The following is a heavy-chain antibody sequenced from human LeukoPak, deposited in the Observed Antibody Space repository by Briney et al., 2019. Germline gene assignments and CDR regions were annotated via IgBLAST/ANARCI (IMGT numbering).Heavy chain of an antibody. CDR3: ARGGGYYYYYMDV. J-gene: IGHJ6*03. CDR2: INHSGST. CDR1: GGSFSGYY. Sequence: SETLSLTCAVYGGSFSGYYWSWIRQPPGKGLEWIGEINHSGSTNYNPSLKSRVTISVDTSKNQFSLELSSVAAADPAVYYCARGGGYYYYYMDVWGKGTTVTVSS. V-gene: IGHV4-34*01.